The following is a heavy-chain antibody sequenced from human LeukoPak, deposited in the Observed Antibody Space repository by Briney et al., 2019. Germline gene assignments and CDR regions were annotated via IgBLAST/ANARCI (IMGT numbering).Heavy chain of an antibody. V-gene: IGHV1-2*02. D-gene: IGHD6-19*01. Sequence: ASVKASCKASGYTFTGYYMHWVRQAPGQGLEWMGWINPNSGGTNYAQKFQGRVTMTRNTSISTAYMELSSLRSEDTAVYYCASSGNSGWYAYYYYYYGMDVWGQGTTVTVSS. CDR2: INPNSGGT. CDR1: GYTFTGYY. CDR3: ASSGNSGWYAYYYYYYGMDV. J-gene: IGHJ6*02.